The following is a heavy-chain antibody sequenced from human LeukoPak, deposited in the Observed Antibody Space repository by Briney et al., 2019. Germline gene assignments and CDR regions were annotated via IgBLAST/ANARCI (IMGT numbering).Heavy chain of an antibody. J-gene: IGHJ6*02. Sequence: PSESLSLTCAVYGGSFSGYYWSWIRQPPGKGLEWIGEINHSGSTNYNPSLKSRVTISVDTSKNQFSLKLSSVTAADTAVYYCARGRGRGSGLKLGMDVWGQGTTVTVSS. D-gene: IGHD3-10*01. CDR1: GGSFSGYY. V-gene: IGHV4-34*01. CDR3: ARGRGRGSGLKLGMDV. CDR2: INHSGST.